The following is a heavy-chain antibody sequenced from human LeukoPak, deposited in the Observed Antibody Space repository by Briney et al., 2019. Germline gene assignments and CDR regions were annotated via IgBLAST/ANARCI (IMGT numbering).Heavy chain of an antibody. CDR3: ARMISGSPEGYWYEP. V-gene: IGHV1-46*03. Sequence: ASVKVSCKASGYTFTSYFMHWVRQAPGQGLEWMGIINPSGGSTSYAQKFQGRVTMTRDTSTSTVYMELSSLRSEDTAVYYCARMISGSPEGYWYEPWGQGTLVTVSS. J-gene: IGHJ5*02. CDR2: INPSGGST. D-gene: IGHD1-26*01. CDR1: GYTFTSYF.